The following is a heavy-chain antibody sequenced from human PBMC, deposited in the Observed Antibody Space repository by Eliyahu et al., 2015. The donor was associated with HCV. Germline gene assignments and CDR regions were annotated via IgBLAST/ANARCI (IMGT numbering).Heavy chain of an antibody. CDR3: ASGGGGIAVAGTGGWFDP. D-gene: IGHD6-19*01. Sequence: QVQLQESGPGLVKPSETLSLTCXVPGGSITTXYWSWIRQPPGKGLEWIGYIHYSGXTNYNPSLKSRVTMSVDTSKNQFSLHLTSVTAADTAVYYCASGGGGIAVAGTGGWFDPWGQGTLVTVSS. V-gene: IGHV4-59*01. J-gene: IGHJ5*02. CDR2: IHYSGXT. CDR1: GGSITTXY.